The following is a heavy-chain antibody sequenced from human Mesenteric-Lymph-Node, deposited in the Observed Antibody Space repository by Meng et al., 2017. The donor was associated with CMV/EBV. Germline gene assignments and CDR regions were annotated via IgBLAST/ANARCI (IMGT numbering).Heavy chain of an antibody. J-gene: IGHJ3*02. CDR3: ARPRSGSWLGDAFDI. CDR2: IYPRDSDT. V-gene: IGHV5-51*01. D-gene: IGHD6-13*01. Sequence: GESLKISCKGFGYVFTNYWIGWMRQMPGKGPEWMGIIYPRDSDTRYSPSFQGQVTFSADKSISTAYLHWSGLKASDTAMYYCARPRSGSWLGDAFDIWGQGTMVTVSS. CDR1: GYVFTNYW.